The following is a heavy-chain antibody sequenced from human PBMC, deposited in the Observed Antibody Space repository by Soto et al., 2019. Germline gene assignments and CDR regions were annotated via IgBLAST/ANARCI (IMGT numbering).Heavy chain of an antibody. V-gene: IGHV3-48*03. CDR3: AREGDTAAFDI. CDR2: ISSSGSTI. D-gene: IGHD5-18*01. J-gene: IGHJ3*02. CDR1: GFTFSSYE. Sequence: GGSLRLSCAASGFTFSSYEMNWVRQAPGKGLEWVSYISSSGSTIYYADSVKGRFTISRDNAKNSLYLQMNSLRAEDTAVYCCAREGDTAAFDIWGQGTMVTVSS.